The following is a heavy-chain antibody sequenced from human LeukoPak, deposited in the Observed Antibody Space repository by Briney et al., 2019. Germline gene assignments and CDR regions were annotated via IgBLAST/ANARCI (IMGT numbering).Heavy chain of an antibody. CDR3: ARLGGLVFDD. CDR1: GGSISSSSYY. J-gene: IGHJ4*02. CDR2: IYYSGST. V-gene: IGHV4-39*01. D-gene: IGHD6-19*01. Sequence: SETLSLTCTVSGGSISSSSYYWGWIRQPPGKGLEWVGSIYYSGSTYYNPSLKSRVTITVDTSKYQFSLKLSSVTAADTAVYYYARLGGLVFDDWGQGTLVTVAS.